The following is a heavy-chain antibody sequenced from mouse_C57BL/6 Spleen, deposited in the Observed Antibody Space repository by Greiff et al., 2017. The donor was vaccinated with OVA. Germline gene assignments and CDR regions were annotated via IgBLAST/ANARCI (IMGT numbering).Heavy chain of an antibody. CDR2: INPSNGGT. D-gene: IGHD3-2*01. Sequence: VQLQQPGTELVKPGASVKLSCKASGYTFTSYWMHWVKQRPGQGLEWIGNINPSNGGTNYNEKFKSKATLTVDKSSSTAYMQLSSLTSEDSAVYCCAREGQLEGYAMDYWGQGTSVTVSS. J-gene: IGHJ4*01. CDR1: GYTFTSYW. CDR3: AREGQLEGYAMDY. V-gene: IGHV1-53*01.